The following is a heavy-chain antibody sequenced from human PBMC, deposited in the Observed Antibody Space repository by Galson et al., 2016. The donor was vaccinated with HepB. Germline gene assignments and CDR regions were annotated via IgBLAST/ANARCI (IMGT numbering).Heavy chain of an antibody. CDR3: AKDLADYYDSTGYYTGLDY. CDR2: ISYDGSYK. Sequence: SLRLSCAASGFTFSSYGMHWVRQAPGKGLEWVAVISYDGSYKYYADSVKGRFTISRDNSKNTPYLQMNSLRAEDTAVYYCAKDLADYYDSTGYYTGLDYWGQGTLVTVSS. V-gene: IGHV3-30*18. D-gene: IGHD3-22*01. CDR1: GFTFSSYG. J-gene: IGHJ4*02.